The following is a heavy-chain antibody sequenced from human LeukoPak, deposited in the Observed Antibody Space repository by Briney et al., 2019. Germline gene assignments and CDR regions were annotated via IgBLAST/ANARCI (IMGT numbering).Heavy chain of an antibody. Sequence: ASVKVSCKASGYTFTSYDINWVRQATGQGLEWMGWMNPNSGNTGYAQKFQGRVTMTRNTSISTAYMELSSLRSEDTAVYYCARGGAQDMGQLFSWFDPWGQGTLVTVSS. D-gene: IGHD2-2*01. CDR3: ARGGAQDMGQLFSWFDP. V-gene: IGHV1-8*01. J-gene: IGHJ5*02. CDR2: MNPNSGNT. CDR1: GYTFTSYD.